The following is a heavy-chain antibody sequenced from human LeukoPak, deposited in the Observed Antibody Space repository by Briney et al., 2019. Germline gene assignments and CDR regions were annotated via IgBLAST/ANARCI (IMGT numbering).Heavy chain of an antibody. Sequence: PSETLSLTCTVSGASINNNIWTWIRQPPGKGLEWIGYIYSSGSANYNPSLKSRVIISGDTSKNQISLNLTSVTAADTAVYFCARHRDCDDTWGPGTLVTVSS. D-gene: IGHD2-21*01. J-gene: IGHJ4*01. CDR1: GASINNNI. CDR2: IYSSGSA. V-gene: IGHV4-59*08. CDR3: ARHRDCDDT.